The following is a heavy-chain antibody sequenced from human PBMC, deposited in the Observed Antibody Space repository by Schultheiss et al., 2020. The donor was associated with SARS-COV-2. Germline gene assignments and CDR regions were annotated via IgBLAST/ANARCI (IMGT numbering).Heavy chain of an antibody. CDR2: IWYDGSNK. D-gene: IGHD2-2*01. J-gene: IGHJ4*02. CDR3: ASYGYCSSTTCYPSH. Sequence: GGSLRLSCAASGFTFSRYGMHWVRQAPGKGLEWVAVIWYDGSNKYYTDSVKGRFSISRDNSKNTLYLQMSSLRVEDTAVYFCASYGYCSSTTCYPSHWGQGTPVTVSS. V-gene: IGHV3-33*01. CDR1: GFTFSRYG.